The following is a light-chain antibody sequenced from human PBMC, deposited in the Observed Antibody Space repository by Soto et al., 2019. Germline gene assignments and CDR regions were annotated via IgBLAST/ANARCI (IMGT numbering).Light chain of an antibody. V-gene: IGKV1-12*01. CDR1: QCIRTW. CDR3: QQAYSFPIT. CDR2: DAS. Sequence: IQMTQSPSSLYASVGRRVTIACRASQCIRTWLGWYQQKPGKATKVLIYDASSLESGVTSRFSGSGSGTEFILTINSLQPEDFATYYCQQAYSFPITLGQGTRVEIK. J-gene: IGKJ5*01.